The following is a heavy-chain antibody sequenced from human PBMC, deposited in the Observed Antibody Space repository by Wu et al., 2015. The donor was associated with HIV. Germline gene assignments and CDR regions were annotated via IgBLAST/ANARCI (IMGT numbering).Heavy chain of an antibody. CDR2: ITPLSGRP. D-gene: IGHD3-3*01. J-gene: IGHJ6*02. Sequence: QVQLVQSGAEVKKPGSSVKVSCKASGGTFINNAVNWVRQAPGEGLEWMGRITPLSGRPNYAQRFQGRLTIAADESTTTVYMELSSLKSDDTAVYYCAEWPTDEKNGGYYYGMDVWGQGTTVTVSS. CDR3: AEWPTDEKNGGYYYGMDV. CDR1: GGTFINNA. V-gene: IGHV1-69*13.